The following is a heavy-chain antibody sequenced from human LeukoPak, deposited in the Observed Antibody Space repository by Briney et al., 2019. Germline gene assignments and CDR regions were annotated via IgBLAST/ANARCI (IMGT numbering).Heavy chain of an antibody. CDR2: IYPDDSDT. CDR1: GYAFASYW. J-gene: IGHJ4*02. D-gene: IGHD3-22*01. CDR3: ARFEVNHEDSSSFYYFDH. Sequence: GESLKISCRVSGYAFASYWIGWVRQVPGKGLAWMGIIYPDDSDTKYSPSFQGQVAFSADKSVNTAYLQWSSLKASDSAMYYCARFEVNHEDSSSFYYFDHWGQGTLVTVSS. V-gene: IGHV5-51*01.